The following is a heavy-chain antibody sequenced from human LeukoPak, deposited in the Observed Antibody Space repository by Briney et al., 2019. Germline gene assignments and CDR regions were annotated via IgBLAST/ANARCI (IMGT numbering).Heavy chain of an antibody. Sequence: SETLSLTCTVSGGSISSSSYYWGWIRQPPGKGLEWIGSIYYSGSTYYNPSLKSRVTISVDTSKNQFSLKLSSVTAADTAVYYCARDRVRGNSNPFFDYWGQGTLVTVSS. J-gene: IGHJ4*02. CDR2: IYYSGST. CDR3: ARDRVRGNSNPFFDY. D-gene: IGHD4-11*01. CDR1: GGSISSSSYY. V-gene: IGHV4-39*07.